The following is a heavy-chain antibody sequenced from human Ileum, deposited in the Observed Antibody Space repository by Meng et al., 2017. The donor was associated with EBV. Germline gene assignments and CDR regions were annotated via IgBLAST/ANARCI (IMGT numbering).Heavy chain of an antibody. CDR2: TNEDGGFT. Sequence: VPLGGFGGALAETGVSLRLSCATAGFPFSHYWMHWVRQVPGKGLVWVSRTNEDGGFTTYADSVRGRFTISRDNTKNILYLQMDSLRAEDTAVYFCSRDLAGPYDDWGQGTLVTVSS. CDR3: SRDLAGPYDD. J-gene: IGHJ4*02. CDR1: GFPFSHYW. V-gene: IGHV3-74*01.